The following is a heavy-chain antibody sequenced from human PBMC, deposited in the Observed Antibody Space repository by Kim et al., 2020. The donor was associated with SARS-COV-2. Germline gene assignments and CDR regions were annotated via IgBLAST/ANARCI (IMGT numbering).Heavy chain of an antibody. J-gene: IGHJ4*02. CDR3: ARDWRGYSGSAGPPFDY. Sequence: SETLSLTCAVSGGSISTGNWWTWVRQSPGKGLEWIGQIYHSGSTNYNPSLKSRVTMSVDKSKNQFSLKLTSVTAADTAVYFCARDWRGYSGSAGPPFDYWGQGALVTASS. CDR2: IYHSGST. CDR1: GGSISTGNW. V-gene: IGHV4-4*02. D-gene: IGHD5-12*01.